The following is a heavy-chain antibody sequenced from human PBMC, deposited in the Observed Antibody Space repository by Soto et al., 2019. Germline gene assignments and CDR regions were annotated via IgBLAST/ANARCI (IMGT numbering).Heavy chain of an antibody. J-gene: IGHJ4*01. D-gene: IGHD3-10*01. CDR2: FHSSGAT. CDR3: ASIWFGDFDY. CDR1: GGSISSADYY. V-gene: IGHV4-30-4*01. Sequence: SEPLSLTCTVSGGSISSADYYWSWIRQPPGKGLEWIGYFHSSGATYKDPSLKSRVTISVDTSKNQISLKLDSVTAADTAVYYCASIWFGDFDYWGHGTLVTVSS.